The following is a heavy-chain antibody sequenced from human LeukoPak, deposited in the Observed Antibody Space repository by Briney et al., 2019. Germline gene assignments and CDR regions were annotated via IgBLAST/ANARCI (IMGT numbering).Heavy chain of an antibody. Sequence: AGGSLRLSCAASGFTFLSYGMHWVRQAPGKGLEWVSYISSSGSTIYYADSVKGRFTISRDNAKNSLYLQMNSLRAEDTAVYYCARDDGVTNFDYWGQGTLVTVSS. J-gene: IGHJ4*02. CDR1: GFTFLSYG. V-gene: IGHV3-48*04. CDR3: ARDDGVTNFDY. CDR2: ISSSGSTI. D-gene: IGHD3-10*01.